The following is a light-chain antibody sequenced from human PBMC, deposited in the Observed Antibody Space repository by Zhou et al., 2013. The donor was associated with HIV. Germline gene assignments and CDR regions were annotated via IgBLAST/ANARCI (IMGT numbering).Light chain of an antibody. J-gene: IGKJ4*01. V-gene: IGKV1-5*03. Sequence: DIQMTQSPSTLSASVGDRVTITCRASQSISSWLAWYQQKPGKAPKLLIYKASSLESGVPSRFSGSGSGTEFTLTISSLQPDDFATYYCQQYNSYPLTFGGGTKWRS. CDR3: QQYNSYPLT. CDR1: QSISSW. CDR2: KAS.